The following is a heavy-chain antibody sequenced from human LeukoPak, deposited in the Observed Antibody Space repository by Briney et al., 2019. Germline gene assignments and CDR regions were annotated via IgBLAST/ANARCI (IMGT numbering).Heavy chain of an antibody. J-gene: IGHJ4*02. CDR3: ARDSSPISGRSSYYFDY. Sequence: GRSLRLSRAASGFTFSNYAMHWVRQAPGKGLEWVAVISYDGNNKYYADSVKGRFTISRDNSKNTLYLQVNSLRAEDTAVYYCARDSSPISGRSSYYFDYWGQGTLVTVSS. CDR1: GFTFSNYA. D-gene: IGHD4-17*01. CDR2: ISYDGNNK. V-gene: IGHV3-30*01.